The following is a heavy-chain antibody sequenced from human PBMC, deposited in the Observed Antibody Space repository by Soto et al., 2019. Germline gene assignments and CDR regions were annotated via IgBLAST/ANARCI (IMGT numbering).Heavy chain of an antibody. CDR1: GGSISSGGYY. D-gene: IGHD6-13*01. CDR2: IYYSGST. Sequence: SETLSLTCTVSGGSISSGGYYWSWIRQHPGKGLEWIGYIYYSGSTYYNPSLKSRVTISVDTSKNQSSLKLSSVTAADTAVYYCARGGHSSSWPFDYWGQGTLVTAPQ. J-gene: IGHJ4*02. V-gene: IGHV4-31*03. CDR3: ARGGHSSSWPFDY.